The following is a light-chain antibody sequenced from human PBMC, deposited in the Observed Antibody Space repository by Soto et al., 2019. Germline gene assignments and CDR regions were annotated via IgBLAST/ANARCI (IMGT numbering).Light chain of an antibody. CDR1: SSNIGAGYD. V-gene: IGLV1-40*01. CDR2: GNT. Sequence: QSVLTQPPSVSGAPGQRVTISCTGSSSNIGAGYDVNWYQQLPGTAPKLLIYGNTNRPSGVPDRFSGSKSGTSGSLAISGPQTEDEAEYYCQSWDTSLSGSVFGGGTKLTVL. CDR3: QSWDTSLSGSV. J-gene: IGLJ2*01.